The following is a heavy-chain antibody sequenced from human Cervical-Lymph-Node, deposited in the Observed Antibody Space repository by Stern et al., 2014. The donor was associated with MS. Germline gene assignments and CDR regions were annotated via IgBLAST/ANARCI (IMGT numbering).Heavy chain of an antibody. Sequence: EVQLVESGGGLVKPGGSLRLSCAASGFTFSNAWMSWVRQAPGKGLERVGRIKSKTDGGTTDYAAPVKGRFTISRDESKNTLYLQMNSLKTEDTAVYYCTTPDPHYDFWSGMYGMDVWGQGTTVTVSS. J-gene: IGHJ6*02. CDR3: TTPDPHYDFWSGMYGMDV. CDR2: IKSKTDGGTT. D-gene: IGHD3-3*01. V-gene: IGHV3-15*01. CDR1: GFTFSNAW.